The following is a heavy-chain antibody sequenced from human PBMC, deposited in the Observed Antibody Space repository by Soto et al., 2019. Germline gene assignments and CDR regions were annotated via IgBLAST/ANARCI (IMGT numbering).Heavy chain of an antibody. CDR3: ARGDYYDIHDY. CDR1: GYTFTSYA. V-gene: IGHV1-3*01. CDR2: INAGNGNT. J-gene: IGHJ4*02. D-gene: IGHD3-22*01. Sequence: QVQLVQSGAEVKKPGASVKVSCKASGYTFTSYAMHWVRQAPGQSLVWMGWINAGNGNTKYSQKFQGRVTITRDTSASTAYMELSSLRSEDTAVYYCARGDYYDIHDYWGQGTLVTVSS.